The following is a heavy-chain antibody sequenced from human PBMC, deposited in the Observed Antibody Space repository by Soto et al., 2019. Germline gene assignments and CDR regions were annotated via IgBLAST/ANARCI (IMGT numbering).Heavy chain of an antibody. CDR3: ARGTRGYTPPHYCMDL. CDR1: GFPLRPRGKY. D-gene: IGHD3-10*01. Sequence: SGATLVNPTPSLPLTCTLSGFPLRPRGKYVSWMRQPPGKALEWLALIDWDDDRYYTTSLKTRLTISKDTSKNQLVLIIANLDPVDTATYYCARGTRGYTPPHYCMDLWGQGTKVTVSS. V-gene: IGHV2-70*01. J-gene: IGHJ6*02. CDR2: IDWDDDR.